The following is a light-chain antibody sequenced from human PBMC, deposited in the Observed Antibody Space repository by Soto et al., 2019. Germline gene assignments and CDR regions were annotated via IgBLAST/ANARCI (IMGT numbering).Light chain of an antibody. V-gene: IGKV3-20*01. CDR3: QQYGSSPIT. CDR1: QSVSSSY. J-gene: IGKJ5*01. Sequence: EIVLTQSPGTLSLSPGERATLSCRASQSVSSSYLAWYQQKPGQAPRLLIHGASSRATGTPDRISGSGSGTDFTLTISRLEPEDFAVYYCQQYGSSPITFGQGTRLEIK. CDR2: GAS.